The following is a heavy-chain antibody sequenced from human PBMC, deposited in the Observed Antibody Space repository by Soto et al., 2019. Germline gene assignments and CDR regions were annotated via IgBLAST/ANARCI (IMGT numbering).Heavy chain of an antibody. CDR1: GYIFTKYW. Sequence: GESLKISCKGSGYIFTKYWISWGRQKPGEGLEWMARIDPSDSYISYSPSFQGHVTISTDNSITTAYLQWSSLKASDTATYYCARLRYSYGSVYAMDVWGQGTTVTVSS. CDR2: IDPSDSYI. J-gene: IGHJ6*02. D-gene: IGHD5-18*01. V-gene: IGHV5-10-1*01. CDR3: ARLRYSYGSVYAMDV.